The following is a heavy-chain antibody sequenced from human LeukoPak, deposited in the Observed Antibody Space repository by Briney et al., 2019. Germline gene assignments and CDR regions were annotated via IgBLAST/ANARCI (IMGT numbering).Heavy chain of an antibody. CDR3: ARRAADPHYLYMDV. Sequence: GGSLRLSCTASGFTFGDYAMSWVRQAPGRGLEWVGFIRSKAYGGATEHAASVKGRFTISRDDSKSIAYLRMNSLKTEDTAVYYCARRAADPHYLYMDVWGNGTTVTVSS. CDR2: IRSKAYGGAT. D-gene: IGHD6-13*01. CDR1: GFTFGDYA. J-gene: IGHJ6*03. V-gene: IGHV3-49*04.